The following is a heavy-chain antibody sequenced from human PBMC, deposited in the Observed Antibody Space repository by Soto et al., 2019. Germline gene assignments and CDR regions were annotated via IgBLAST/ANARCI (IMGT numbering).Heavy chain of an antibody. CDR1: GATISGYY. CDR2: IYSSGNT. J-gene: IGHJ5*02. D-gene: IGHD3-3*01. CDR3: ARGQRFSDWFDP. V-gene: IGHV4-4*07. Sequence: ETLSLTGRVSGATISGYYWTWIRQPSGKGLEWIGRIYSSGNTKYNPSLQSRVTMSLDTSNNQFSLRLTSVTAADTAVYYCARGQRFSDWFDPWGQGTLVTVYS.